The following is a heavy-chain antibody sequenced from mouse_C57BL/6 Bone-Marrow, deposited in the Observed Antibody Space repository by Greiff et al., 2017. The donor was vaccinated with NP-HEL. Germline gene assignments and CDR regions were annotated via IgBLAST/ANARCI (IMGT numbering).Heavy chain of an antibody. CDR3: ARSGYEYYYAMDY. V-gene: IGHV1-50*01. D-gene: IGHD3-1*01. J-gene: IGHJ4*01. CDR2: IDPSDSYT. CDR1: GYTFTSYW. Sequence: QVQLQQPGAELVKPGASVKLSCKASGYTFTSYWMQWVKQRPGQGLEWIGEIDPSDSYTNYNEKFKGKATLTADKSSSTAYMELRSLTSEDSAVYFCARSGYEYYYAMDYWGQGTSVTVSS.